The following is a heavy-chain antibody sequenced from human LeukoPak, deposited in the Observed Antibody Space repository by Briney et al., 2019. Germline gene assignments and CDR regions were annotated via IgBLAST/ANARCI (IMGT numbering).Heavy chain of an antibody. CDR1: GYSFTGYY. V-gene: IGHV1-2*02. CDR2: INPNSGGT. D-gene: IGHD3-10*01. J-gene: IGHJ3*02. Sequence: VASVTVSCKASGYSFTGYYMHWVRQAPGQGLEWMGWINPNSGGTKYAQKFQGRVTMTRDTSISTAYMELSSLRSEDTAVYYCARVEMVRGVGGAFDIWGQGTMVTVSS. CDR3: ARVEMVRGVGGAFDI.